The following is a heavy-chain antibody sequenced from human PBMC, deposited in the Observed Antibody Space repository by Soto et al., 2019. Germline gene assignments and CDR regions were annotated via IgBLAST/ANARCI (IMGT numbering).Heavy chain of an antibody. V-gene: IGHV1-18*01. Sequence: QVHLVQSGAEVRKPGASVKVSCKGSGYTFTSYGIAWVRQAPGQGLEWMGWISAHNDNTNYAQKVQGRVTETRDTSTSTAYMELRNLRSDDTAVYYCARGRYGDYWGQGALVTVSS. J-gene: IGHJ4*02. CDR1: GYTFTSYG. CDR2: ISAHNDNT. D-gene: IGHD1-1*01. CDR3: ARGRYGDY.